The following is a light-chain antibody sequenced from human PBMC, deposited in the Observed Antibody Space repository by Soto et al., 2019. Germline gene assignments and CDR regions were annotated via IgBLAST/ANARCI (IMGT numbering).Light chain of an antibody. CDR1: SSDVGSYNL. CDR2: EVS. CDR3: CSYAGSSTYV. Sequence: LTQPASVSGSPGQSITISCTGTSSDVGSYNLVSWYQQHPGKAPKVMIYEVSKRPSGVSNRFSGSKFGNTASLTISGLQADDEADYYCCSYAGSSTYVFGTGTKVTVL. V-gene: IGLV2-23*02. J-gene: IGLJ1*01.